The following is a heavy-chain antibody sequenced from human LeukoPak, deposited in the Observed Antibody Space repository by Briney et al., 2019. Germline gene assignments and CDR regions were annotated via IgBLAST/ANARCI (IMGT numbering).Heavy chain of an antibody. V-gene: IGHV3-64*01. CDR2: ISSNGGST. D-gene: IGHD6-19*01. CDR3: AKIAVAGYYFDY. CDR1: GFTFSSYA. Sequence: GGSLRLSCAASGFTFSSYAMHWVRQAPGKGLEYVSAISSNGGSTYYANSVKGRFTISRDNSKNTLYLQMNSLRAEDTAVYYCAKIAVAGYYFDYWGQGTLVTVSS. J-gene: IGHJ4*02.